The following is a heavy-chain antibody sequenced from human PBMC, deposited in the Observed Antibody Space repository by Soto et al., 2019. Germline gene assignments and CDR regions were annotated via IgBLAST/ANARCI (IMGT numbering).Heavy chain of an antibody. CDR1: GFIFSSYW. J-gene: IGHJ6*04. CDR3: ARDRYAPGRTYYPGRDV. CDR2: IKQDGSEK. D-gene: IGHD2-2*01. Sequence: EVQLVESGGGLVQPGGSLRLSCAASGFIFSSYWMSWVRQVPGKGLEWVANIKQDGSEKYYVDSVKGRFTISRDNAKNSLYLKMNGLRVEDPAVYYCARDRYAPGRTYYPGRDVWGKGTTVTVSS. V-gene: IGHV3-7*05.